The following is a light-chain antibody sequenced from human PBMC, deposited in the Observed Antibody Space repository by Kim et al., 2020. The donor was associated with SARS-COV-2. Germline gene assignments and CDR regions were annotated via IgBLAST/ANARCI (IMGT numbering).Light chain of an antibody. J-gene: IGLJ3*02. Sequence: GQSITISCTGTYSDIGSFAYVSWYQQYPGKAPRLIIHDVTERPSGISNRFSGSRSGNTASLTISGLQAEDEADYHCSSYTLTSTWVFGRGTQLTVL. CDR3: SSYTLTSTWV. V-gene: IGLV2-14*03. CDR1: YSDIGSFAY. CDR2: DVT.